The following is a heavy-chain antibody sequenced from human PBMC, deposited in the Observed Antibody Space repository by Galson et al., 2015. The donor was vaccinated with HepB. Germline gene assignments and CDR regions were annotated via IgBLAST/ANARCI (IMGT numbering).Heavy chain of an antibody. CDR1: GYIFTGYY. Sequence: SVKVSCKASGYIFTGYYMHWVRQAPGQGLEWMGRINPNSRGTNYAQNFQGRVTMTRDTSTRTAYMELSRLRSDDTALYYCARADTSGWFDFWGQGTLVTVSS. CDR2: INPNSRGT. V-gene: IGHV1-2*06. J-gene: IGHJ4*02. D-gene: IGHD6-19*01. CDR3: ARADTSGWFDF.